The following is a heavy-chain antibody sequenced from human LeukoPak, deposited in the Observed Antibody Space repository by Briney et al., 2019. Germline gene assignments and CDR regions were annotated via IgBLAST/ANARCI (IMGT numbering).Heavy chain of an antibody. CDR1: GFTFISYA. CDR2: ISDSDST. V-gene: IGHV3-23*01. D-gene: IGHD2-8*01. J-gene: IGHJ4*02. Sequence: PGGSLLLSCAASGFTFISYAMSWVRQAPGKGLGWVSTISDSDSTYYVDSVRGRFSISRDNSKNTLYLQMNRLRAEDTAVYYCVNEFNGGALLYWGQGTLVTVSS. CDR3: VNEFNGGALLY.